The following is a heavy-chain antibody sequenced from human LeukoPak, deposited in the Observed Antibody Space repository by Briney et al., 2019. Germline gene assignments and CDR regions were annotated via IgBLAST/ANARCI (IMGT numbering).Heavy chain of an antibody. CDR1: GFTFSSYW. CDR3: ARDQGFCTSVNCRGDAFDV. D-gene: IGHD2-8*02. Sequence: GGSLTLSCEASGFTFSSYWMSWVRQVQAKGMEWEAKIKKDGREKYNVDSMRGRFIISRDNAKNSLSLQMSNLRVEDTAVYYCARDQGFCTSVNCRGDAFDVWGQGALVSVSS. J-gene: IGHJ3*01. CDR2: IKKDGREK. V-gene: IGHV3-7*01.